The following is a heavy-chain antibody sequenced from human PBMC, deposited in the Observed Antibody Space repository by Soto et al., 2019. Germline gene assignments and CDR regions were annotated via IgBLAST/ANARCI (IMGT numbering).Heavy chain of an antibody. V-gene: IGHV4-34*01. D-gene: IGHD2-2*02. Sequence: QVQLQQWGAGLLKPSETLSLTCAVYGGSFSGYYWSWIRQPPGKGLGWIGEINHSGSTNYNPSLKSRVTISVDTSKNQFSLKLSSVTAADTAVYYCARASRHIVGVPAAISAFDIWGQGTMVTVSS. CDR3: ARASRHIVGVPAAISAFDI. CDR2: INHSGST. CDR1: GGSFSGYY. J-gene: IGHJ3*02.